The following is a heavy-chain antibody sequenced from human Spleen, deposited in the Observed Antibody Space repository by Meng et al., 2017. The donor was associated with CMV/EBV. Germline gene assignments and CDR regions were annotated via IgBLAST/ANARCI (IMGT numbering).Heavy chain of an antibody. CDR3: ARDGGIAARLFDY. CDR2: ISPDGTSI. Sequence: GESLKISCAVYGFTFSNYWMYWVRQTPGKGPVWVSRISPDGTSINYADSVKGRFTISRDNAQNSLFLQLNSLRAEDTAVYYCARDGGIAARLFDYWGQGTLVTVSS. J-gene: IGHJ4*02. CDR1: GFTFSNYW. V-gene: IGHV3-74*01. D-gene: IGHD6-6*01.